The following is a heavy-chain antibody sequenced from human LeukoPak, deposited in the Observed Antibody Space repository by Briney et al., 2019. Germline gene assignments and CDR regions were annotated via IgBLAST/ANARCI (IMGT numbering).Heavy chain of an antibody. Sequence: GGSLRLSCAASGFTFDDYAMHWVRQAPGRGLEWVSGISWNSGSIGYADSVKGRFTISRDNAKNSLYLQMNSLRAEDTALYYCAKAIYYDSSGYSPFDYWGQGTLVTVSS. CDR3: AKAIYYDSSGYSPFDY. J-gene: IGHJ4*02. CDR2: ISWNSGSI. CDR1: GFTFDDYA. D-gene: IGHD3-22*01. V-gene: IGHV3-9*01.